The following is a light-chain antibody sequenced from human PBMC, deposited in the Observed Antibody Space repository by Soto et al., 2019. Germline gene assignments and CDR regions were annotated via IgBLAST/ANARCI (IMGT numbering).Light chain of an antibody. CDR1: QGIRNE. CDR2: DAS. CDR3: QQYNNSLWT. V-gene: IGKV1-17*01. J-gene: IGKJ1*01. Sequence: DIQMTQSPCSLSASVGDVVTITCRASQGIRNELGWYQQKPGRAPKRLIYDASNLQSGVPSRFSGSGFGTEFTLTISSLQPEDFAVYYCQQYNNSLWTFGQGTKVDIK.